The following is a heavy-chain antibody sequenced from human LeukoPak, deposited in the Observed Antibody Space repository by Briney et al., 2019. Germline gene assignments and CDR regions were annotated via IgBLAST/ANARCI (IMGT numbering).Heavy chain of an antibody. D-gene: IGHD6-6*01. J-gene: IGHJ3*02. CDR1: GFTFSIYW. Sequence: GGSLRLSCAPSGFTFSIYWMSWVRQAPGKGLEWVANIKQDGSEKYYVDSVKGRFTISRDNAKNSLYLQMNSLRAEDTAVYYCARGSIAARPYNAFDIWGQGTMVTVSS. CDR3: ARGSIAARPYNAFDI. V-gene: IGHV3-7*01. CDR2: IKQDGSEK.